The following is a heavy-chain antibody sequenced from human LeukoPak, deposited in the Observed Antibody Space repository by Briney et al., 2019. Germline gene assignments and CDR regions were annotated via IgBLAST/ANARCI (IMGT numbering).Heavy chain of an antibody. D-gene: IGHD5-12*01. J-gene: IGHJ4*02. V-gene: IGHV3-11*01. CDR3: ARDYDGFDY. CDR2: IKSRDATV. CDR1: GFTFSDFH. Sequence: GGSLRLSCAASGFTFSDFHMAWIRQAPGKGLEWVSYIKSRDATVYYADSVKGRFTISRDNARHSLFLQMNSLRVEDTAVYYCARDYDGFDYWGQGTLVTVSS.